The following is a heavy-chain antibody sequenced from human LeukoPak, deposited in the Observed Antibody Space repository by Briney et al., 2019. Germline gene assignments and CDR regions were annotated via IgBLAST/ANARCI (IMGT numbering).Heavy chain of an antibody. D-gene: IGHD3-3*01. J-gene: IGHJ6*03. CDR1: GYTFTSYG. CDR3: ARVIGGRLPDDSSNSYYYMAV. CDR2: ISAYNGNT. V-gene: IGHV1-18*01. Sequence: ASVKVSCKASGYTFTSYGISWVRQAPGQGLEWMGWISAYNGNTNYAQKLQGRVTMTTDTSTSTAYMELRSLRADDTAVDYCARVIGGRLPDDSSNSYYYMAVRGKGTTVTISS.